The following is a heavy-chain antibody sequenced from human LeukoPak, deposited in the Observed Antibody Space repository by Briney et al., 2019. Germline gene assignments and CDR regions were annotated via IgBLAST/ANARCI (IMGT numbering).Heavy chain of an antibody. CDR1: GGSISSYY. CDR2: IYCSGST. J-gene: IGHJ4*02. Sequence: SETLSLTCTVSGGSISSYYWSWIRQPPGKGLEWIGYIYCSGSTNYNPSLKSRVTISVDTSKNQFSLKLSSVTAADTAVYYCAGVQLERRTPHFDYWGQGTLVTVSS. D-gene: IGHD1-1*01. CDR3: AGVQLERRTPHFDY. V-gene: IGHV4-59*08.